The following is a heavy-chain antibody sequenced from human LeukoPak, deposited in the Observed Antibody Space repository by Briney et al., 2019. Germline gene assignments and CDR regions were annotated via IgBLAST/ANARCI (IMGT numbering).Heavy chain of an antibody. V-gene: IGHV3-23*01. CDR1: GFTFSGYA. CDR3: AKEEAD. J-gene: IGHJ4*02. CDR2: ISDSGTT. Sequence: PGGSLRLSCAASGFTFSGYAMSWVRQAPGKGLEWVSGISDSGTTYYADSVKGRFTISRDNSKNTLYLQMNSLRVDDTAVYYCAKEEADWGQGTLVTVSS.